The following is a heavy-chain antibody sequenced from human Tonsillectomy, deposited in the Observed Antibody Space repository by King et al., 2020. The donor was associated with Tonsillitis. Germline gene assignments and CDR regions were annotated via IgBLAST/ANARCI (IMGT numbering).Heavy chain of an antibody. Sequence: VQLVESGGGLVKPGGSLRLSCAASGFAFSSFTMNWVRQAPGKGLEWVSSISSDSNHIYYADSVKGRFTMSRDNAKNSLYLQMNSLRAEDTAMYYCAKTPGNYYYYLDYWGQGTLVTASS. CDR3: AKTPGNYYYYLDY. V-gene: IGHV3-21*01. CDR2: ISSDSNHI. J-gene: IGHJ4*02. D-gene: IGHD3-22*01. CDR1: GFAFSSFT.